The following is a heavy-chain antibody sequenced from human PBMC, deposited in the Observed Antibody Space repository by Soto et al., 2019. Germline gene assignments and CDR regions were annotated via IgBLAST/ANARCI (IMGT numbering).Heavy chain of an antibody. J-gene: IGHJ3*02. D-gene: IGHD4-17*01. CDR2: ISSSSSHK. Sequence: VQLVESGGGLVKPGESLRLSCASSGFTFNYFTMNWVRQAPGKGLEWVASISSSSSHKYSADSVRGRFTFSRDNANNSLYLQMNSLRVEDTAVYYCARLRSDAFDIWCQGKLGTVSS. V-gene: IGHV3-21*04. CDR3: ARLRSDAFDI. CDR1: GFTFNYFT.